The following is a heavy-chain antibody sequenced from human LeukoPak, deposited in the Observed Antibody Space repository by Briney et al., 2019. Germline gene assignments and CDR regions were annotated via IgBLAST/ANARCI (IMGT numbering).Heavy chain of an antibody. D-gene: IGHD3-10*01. CDR1: GGPISSSSYY. V-gene: IGHV4-39*01. CDR3: ARPRGYYYYYYMDV. Sequence: SETLSRACTVSGGPISSSSYYWGWIRQPPGKGLEWIGSIYYSGSTYYNPSLKSRVTISVDTSKNQFSLKLSSVTAADTAVYYCARPRGYYYYYYMDVWGKGTTVTVSS. J-gene: IGHJ6*03. CDR2: IYYSGST.